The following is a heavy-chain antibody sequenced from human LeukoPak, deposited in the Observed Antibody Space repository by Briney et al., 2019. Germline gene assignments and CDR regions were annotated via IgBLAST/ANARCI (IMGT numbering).Heavy chain of an antibody. CDR3: AREGYCSGSTCPDY. CDR1: GFTFSSHN. Sequence: GGSLRLSCAVSGFTFSSHNMNWVRQAPGKGLEWVSYISISSSTIYYADSVKGRFTISRDNAKNSLYLQMNSLRAEDTAVYYYAREGYCSGSTCPDYWGQGTLVTVSS. V-gene: IGHV3-48*01. J-gene: IGHJ4*02. CDR2: ISISSSTI. D-gene: IGHD2-15*01.